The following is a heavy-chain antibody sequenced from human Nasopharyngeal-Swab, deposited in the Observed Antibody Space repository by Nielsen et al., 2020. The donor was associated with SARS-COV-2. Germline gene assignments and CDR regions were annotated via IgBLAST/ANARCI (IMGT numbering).Heavy chain of an antibody. Sequence: LSLTCAASGFTFSSYSMNWVRQAPGKGLEWVSSISSSSSYIYYADSVKGRFTISRDNAKNSLYLQMNSLRAEDTAVYYCARDGLYSAGGNRGQGTLVTVSS. V-gene: IGHV3-21*01. CDR2: ISSSSSYI. CDR3: ARDGLYSAGGN. D-gene: IGHD1-14*01. CDR1: GFTFSSYS. J-gene: IGHJ4*02.